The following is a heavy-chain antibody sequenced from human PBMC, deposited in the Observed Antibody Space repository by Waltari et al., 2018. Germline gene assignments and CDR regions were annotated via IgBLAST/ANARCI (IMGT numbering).Heavy chain of an antibody. Sequence: QVQLVQSGAEVKKPGASVKVSCKASGYTFTGYYMHWVRQAPGQGLEWMGWINPNSGGTNYAQKVQGRVTMTRDTSISTAYMELSRLRSDDTAVYYCARASMVRGCVDPWGQGTLVTVSS. CDR1: GYTFTGYY. CDR2: INPNSGGT. D-gene: IGHD3-10*01. CDR3: ARASMVRGCVDP. J-gene: IGHJ5*02. V-gene: IGHV1-2*02.